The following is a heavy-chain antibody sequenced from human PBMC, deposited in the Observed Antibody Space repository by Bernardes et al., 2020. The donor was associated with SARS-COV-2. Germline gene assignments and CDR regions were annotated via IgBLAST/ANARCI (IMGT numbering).Heavy chain of an antibody. CDR3: AGTSTTCCDY. CDR1: EITFSNYW. V-gene: IGHV3-74*03. Sequence: GHLGLACSASEITFSNYWMHWVRQAPGKGLIWVSRISAEGTGITYADSVKGRFTISRDNAKNTLYLQMNSLRVEDTGVYYCAGTSTTCCDYWGQGTLVTVSS. J-gene: IGHJ4*02. D-gene: IGHD2-2*01. CDR2: ISAEGTGI.